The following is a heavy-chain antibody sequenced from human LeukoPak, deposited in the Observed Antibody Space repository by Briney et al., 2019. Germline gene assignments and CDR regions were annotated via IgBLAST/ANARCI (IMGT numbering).Heavy chain of an antibody. J-gene: IGHJ4*02. D-gene: IGHD3-3*01. CDR3: AGDGTYYDFWSGYDY. CDR1: GGAISSYY. Sequence: SETLSLTCTVSGGAISSYYWSWIRQPAGKGLDWIGRIHTSGSTNYNPSLKSRVTMSVDTSKNQFSLKLSSVTAADTAVYYCAGDGTYYDFWSGYDYWGQGTLVTVSS. CDR2: IHTSGST. V-gene: IGHV4-4*07.